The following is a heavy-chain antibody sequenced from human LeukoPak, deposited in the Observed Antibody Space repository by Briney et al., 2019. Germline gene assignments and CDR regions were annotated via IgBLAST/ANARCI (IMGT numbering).Heavy chain of an antibody. CDR1: GGSISSGGYY. CDR2: IYYSGST. J-gene: IGHJ4*02. V-gene: IGHV4-31*03. D-gene: IGHD3-10*01. Sequence: SETLSLTCTVSGGSISSGGYYWSCIRKHPEKGLEWIGYIYYSGSTYYNPSLKSRVTISVDTSKNQFSLKLSSVTAADTAVYYCARYRITMVRGVDYWGQGTLVTVSS. CDR3: ARYRITMVRGVDY.